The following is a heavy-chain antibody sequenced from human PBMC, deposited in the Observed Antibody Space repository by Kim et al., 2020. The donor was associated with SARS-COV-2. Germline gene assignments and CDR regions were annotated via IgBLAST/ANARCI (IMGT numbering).Heavy chain of an antibody. CDR1: GDSVSSNSAA. Sequence: SQTLSLTCAISGDSVSSNSAAWNWIRQSPSRGLEWLGRTYYRSKWYNDYAVSVKSRITINPDTSKNQFSLQLNSVTPEDTAVYYCARENDVFPPFRVVPEPVNWFDPWGQGTLVTVSS. CDR2: TYYRSKWYN. J-gene: IGHJ5*02. CDR3: ARENDVFPPFRVVPEPVNWFDP. D-gene: IGHD2-2*01. V-gene: IGHV6-1*01.